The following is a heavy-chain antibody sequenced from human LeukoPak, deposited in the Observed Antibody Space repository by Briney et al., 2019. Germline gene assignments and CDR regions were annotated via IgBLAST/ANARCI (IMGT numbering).Heavy chain of an antibody. CDR1: GGSISSYY. CDR2: IYYSGST. Sequence: SETLSLTCTVSGGSISSYYWSWIRQPPGKGLEWIGYIYYSGSTNYNPSLKSRVTITVDTSKNQFSLKLSSVTAADTAVYYCARVRIAAAGRDYYYYYGMDVWGQGTTVTVSS. V-gene: IGHV4-59*08. J-gene: IGHJ6*02. CDR3: ARVRIAAAGRDYYYYYGMDV. D-gene: IGHD6-13*01.